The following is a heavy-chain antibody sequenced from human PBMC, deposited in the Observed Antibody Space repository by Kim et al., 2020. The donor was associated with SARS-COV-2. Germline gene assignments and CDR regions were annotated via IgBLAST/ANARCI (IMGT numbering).Heavy chain of an antibody. CDR3: ASFEYSSSRTVHYYYMDV. CDR2: ISYDGSNK. Sequence: GGSLRLSCAASGFTFSSYAMHWVRQAPGKGLEWVAVISYDGSNKYYADSVKGRFTISRDNSKNTLYLQMNSLRAEDTAVYYCASFEYSSSRTVHYYYMDVWGKGTTVTVSS. V-gene: IGHV3-30-3*01. J-gene: IGHJ6*03. CDR1: GFTFSSYA. D-gene: IGHD6-6*01.